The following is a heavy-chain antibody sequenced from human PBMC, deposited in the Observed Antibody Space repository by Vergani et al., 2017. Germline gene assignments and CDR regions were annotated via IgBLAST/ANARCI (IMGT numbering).Heavy chain of an antibody. CDR2: ISTYNGNT. CDR3: ARGVWFGESFGAFDI. D-gene: IGHD3-10*01. J-gene: IGHJ3*02. CDR1: GYTFTSYG. V-gene: IGHV1-18*01. Sequence: QVQLVQSGAEVKKPGASVKVSCKASGYTFTSYGFSWVRQAPGQGLEWMGWISTYNGNTNYAQKLQGRVTMTTDTSTSTAYMALRSLRSDDTAVYYCARGVWFGESFGAFDIWGQGTMVTVSS.